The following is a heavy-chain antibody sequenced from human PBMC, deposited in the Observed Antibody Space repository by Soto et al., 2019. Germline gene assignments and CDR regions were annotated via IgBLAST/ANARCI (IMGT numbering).Heavy chain of an antibody. CDR1: GFTFSSYG. CDR2: ISYDGSNK. V-gene: IGHV3-30*18. D-gene: IGHD1-7*01. Sequence: VQLLKSGGGLEQPGGSLRLSCAASGFTFSSYGMHWVRQAPGKGLEWVAVISYDGSNKYYADSVKGRFTISRDNSKNTLYLQMNSLRAEDTAVYYCAKHRVTGTKAGYYGMDVWGQGTTVTVSS. CDR3: AKHRVTGTKAGYYGMDV. J-gene: IGHJ6*02.